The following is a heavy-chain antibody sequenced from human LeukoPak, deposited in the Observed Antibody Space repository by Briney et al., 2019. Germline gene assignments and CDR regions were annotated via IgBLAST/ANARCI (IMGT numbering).Heavy chain of an antibody. J-gene: IGHJ3*02. D-gene: IGHD1-26*01. CDR3: AKGGIVHPFDI. CDR2: IRYDGHNK. CDR1: GFTFSSYG. V-gene: IGHV3-30*02. Sequence: GGSLRLSCAASGFTFSSYGMHWVRQAPGKGLDWVAFIRYDGHNKYYADSVKGRFTISRDNSKNTLYLQMNSLRAEDTAVYYCAKGGIVHPFDIWGQGTMVTVSS.